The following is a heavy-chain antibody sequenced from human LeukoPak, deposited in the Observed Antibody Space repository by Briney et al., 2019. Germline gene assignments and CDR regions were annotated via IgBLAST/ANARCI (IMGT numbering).Heavy chain of an antibody. CDR3: AKRYTSDWYLFDY. CDR2: SGTGGTT. J-gene: IGHJ4*02. D-gene: IGHD6-19*01. V-gene: IGHV3-23*01. Sequence: GGSLRLSCAASGFTFSSYSMSWVRQAPGKGLERVSASGTGGTTYYADSVKGRFTVSRDNSKNTLYLQMNSLRAEDTAVYFCAKRYTSDWYLFDYWGQGTLVTVSS. CDR1: GFTFSSYS.